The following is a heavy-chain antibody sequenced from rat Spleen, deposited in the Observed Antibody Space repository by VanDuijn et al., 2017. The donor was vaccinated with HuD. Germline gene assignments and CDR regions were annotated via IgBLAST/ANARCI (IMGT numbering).Heavy chain of an antibody. CDR2: ISYSGST. V-gene: IGHV3-1*01. CDR1: GYSITSNY. D-gene: IGHD1-10*01. J-gene: IGHJ3*01. CDR3: ARQDNYVGFAY. Sequence: EVQLQESGPGLVKPSQSLSLTCSVTGYSITSNYWGWIRKFPGNKMEWMGHISYSGSTSYNPSLKSRISITRDTSKNQFFLQLNSVTTEDTATYYCARQDNYVGFAYWGQGTLVTVSS.